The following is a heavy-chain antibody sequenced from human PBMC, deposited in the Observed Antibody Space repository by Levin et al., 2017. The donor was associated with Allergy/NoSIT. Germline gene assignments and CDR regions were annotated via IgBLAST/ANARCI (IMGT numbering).Heavy chain of an antibody. CDR3: ARDLTMVRGVMAY. J-gene: IGHJ4*02. CDR1: GFTFSSYA. D-gene: IGHD3-10*01. V-gene: IGHV3-30-3*01. Sequence: GGSLRLSCAASGFTFSSYAMHWVRQAPGKGLEWVAVISYDGSNKYYADSVKGRFTISRDNSKNTLYLQMNSLRAEDTAVYYCARDLTMVRGVMAYWGQGTLVTVSS. CDR2: ISYDGSNK.